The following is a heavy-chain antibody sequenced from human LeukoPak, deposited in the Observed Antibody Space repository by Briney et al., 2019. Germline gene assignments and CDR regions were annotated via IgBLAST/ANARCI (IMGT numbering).Heavy chain of an antibody. CDR3: AKGRYSYGY. V-gene: IGHV3-49*03. J-gene: IGHJ4*02. D-gene: IGHD5-18*01. CDR1: GFTFADYA. CDR2: IRSKVFGGTT. Sequence: PGGSLRLSCTASGFTFADYAMSWFRQAPGKGLEWVSFIRSKVFGGTTEYAASVKGRFTISRDDSKSIAYLQMKSLKTEDTAVYYCAKGRYSYGYWGQGTLVTVSS.